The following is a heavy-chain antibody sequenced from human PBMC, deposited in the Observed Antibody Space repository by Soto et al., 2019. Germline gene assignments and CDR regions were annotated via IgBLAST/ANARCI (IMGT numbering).Heavy chain of an antibody. J-gene: IGHJ4*02. CDR2: INAGNGNT. V-gene: IGHV1-3*01. CDR3: ARDDYCSGGSCYHTFDY. Sequence: GASVKVSCKASGYTFTSYAMHWVRQAPGQRLEWMGWINAGNGNTKYSQKFQGRVTITRDTSASTAYMELSSLRSEDTAVYYCARDDYCSGGSCYHTFDYWGQGTLVTVSS. CDR1: GYTFTSYA. D-gene: IGHD2-15*01.